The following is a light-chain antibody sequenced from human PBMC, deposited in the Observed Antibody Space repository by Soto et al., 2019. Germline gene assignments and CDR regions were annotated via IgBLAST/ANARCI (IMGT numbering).Light chain of an antibody. CDR3: QQYYDTPYT. J-gene: IGKJ2*01. CDR1: QSLLYSSNNMNY. CDR2: LAS. Sequence: DIVMTQSPDSLAVSLGERATVNCKSSQSLLYSSNNMNYLAWYQQKPGQPPKLLIYLASTRESGVPDRFSGSGSGTDFTLTIGSLQAEDVAVYSCQQYYDTPYTFGQGTKLEIK. V-gene: IGKV4-1*01.